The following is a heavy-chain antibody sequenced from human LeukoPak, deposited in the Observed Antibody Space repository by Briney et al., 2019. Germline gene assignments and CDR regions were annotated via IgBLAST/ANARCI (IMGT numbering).Heavy chain of an antibody. CDR3: ARGPSRYSSDY. D-gene: IGHD5-18*01. Sequence: ASVKVSCKASGGTFSSYAISWVRQAPGQGLEWMGGIIPIFGTANYAQKFQGRVTITADESTSTAYMELRSLRSDDTAVYYCARGPSRYSSDYWGQGTLVTVSS. CDR2: IIPIFGTA. J-gene: IGHJ4*02. CDR1: GGTFSSYA. V-gene: IGHV1-69*13.